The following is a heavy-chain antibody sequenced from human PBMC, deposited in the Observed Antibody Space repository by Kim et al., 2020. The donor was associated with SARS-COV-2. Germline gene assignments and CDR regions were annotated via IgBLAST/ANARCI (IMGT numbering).Heavy chain of an antibody. D-gene: IGHD6-19*01. J-gene: IGHJ4*02. CDR3: AKDLAVAEQFDY. V-gene: IGHV3-33*06. Sequence: KHQAAHVKGRYTISRDNSKNARYLQMYSLRAEDTAVYYCAKDLAVAEQFDYWGQGNLVTVSS. CDR2: K.